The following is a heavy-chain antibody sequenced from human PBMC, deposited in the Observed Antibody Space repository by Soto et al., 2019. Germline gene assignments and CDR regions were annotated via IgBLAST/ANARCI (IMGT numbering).Heavy chain of an antibody. Sequence: ETLSLTCTVSGGSISSSSYYWGWIRQPPRKGLEWIGSIYYSGSTFYSPSLRSRFTISRDNAKNSLYLQMNSLRAEDTAVYYCARDRTMAPSYWGQGTLVTVSS. CDR2: IYYSGST. D-gene: IGHD3-10*01. V-gene: IGHV4-39*02. CDR3: ARDRTMAPSY. J-gene: IGHJ4*02. CDR1: GGSISSSSYY.